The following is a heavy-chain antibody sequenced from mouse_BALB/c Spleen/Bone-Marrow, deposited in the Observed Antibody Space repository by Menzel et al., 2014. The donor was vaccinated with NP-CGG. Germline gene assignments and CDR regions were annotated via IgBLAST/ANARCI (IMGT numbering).Heavy chain of an antibody. V-gene: IGHV4-1*02. Sequence: EVQLQESGGGLVQPGGSLKLSCVGSGFDFSRYWMSWVRQAPGKGLEWIGEINPDSSTINYTPSLKDKFIISRDNAKNTLYLQMSKVRSEDTALYYCARPGWGNYVFVYWGQGTLVTVST. J-gene: IGHJ3*01. CDR2: INPDSSTI. CDR1: GFDFSRYW. CDR3: ARPGWGNYVFVY. D-gene: IGHD2-1*01.